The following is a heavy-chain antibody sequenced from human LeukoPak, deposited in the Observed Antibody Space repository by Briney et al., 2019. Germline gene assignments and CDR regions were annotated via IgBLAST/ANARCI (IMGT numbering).Heavy chain of an antibody. CDR3: ARVDY. V-gene: IGHV3-30-3*01. J-gene: IGHJ4*02. CDR1: GFTFSSYA. CDR2: ISYDGSNK. Sequence: GGSLRLSCAASGFTFSSYAMHWVRQAPGKGLEWVAVISYDGSNKYYADSVKGRFTISRDNSKNTLYLQMNSLRAEDTAVYYCARVDYWGQGTLVTVSS.